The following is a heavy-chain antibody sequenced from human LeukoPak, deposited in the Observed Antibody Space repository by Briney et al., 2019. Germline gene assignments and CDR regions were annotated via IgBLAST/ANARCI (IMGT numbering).Heavy chain of an antibody. J-gene: IGHJ4*02. V-gene: IGHV3-30*02. CDR1: GFTFSSNG. Sequence: PGGSLRLSCAASGFTFSSNGMHSVRQAPGKGLEWVAFISFDRNNQYYADSVKGRFTISRDNSKNTLYLQMNSMRTDDTAVYYCAIADATFDSCGQGTRVTVSS. CDR2: ISFDRNNQ. CDR3: AIADATFDS.